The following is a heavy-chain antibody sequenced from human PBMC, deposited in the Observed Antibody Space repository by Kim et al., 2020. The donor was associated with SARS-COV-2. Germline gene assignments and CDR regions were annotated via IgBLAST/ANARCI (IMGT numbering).Heavy chain of an antibody. CDR3: ASQAVEYSSSRQNEYYYYGMYV. J-gene: IGHJ6*02. CDR2: IYYSGST. CDR1: GGSISSSSYY. V-gene: IGHV4-39*01. D-gene: IGHD6-6*01. Sequence: SETLSLTCTVSGGSISSSSYYWGWIRQPPGKGLEWIGSIYYSGSTYYNPSLKSRVTISVDTSKNQFSLKLSSVTAADTAVYYCASQAVEYSSSRQNEYYYYGMYVWGQGTTVTVSS.